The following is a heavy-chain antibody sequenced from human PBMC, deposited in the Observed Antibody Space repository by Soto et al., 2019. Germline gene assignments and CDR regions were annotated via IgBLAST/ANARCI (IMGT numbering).Heavy chain of an antibody. CDR1: GFTFSSSA. CDR3: ARCTVDTIVTSGWCHYLDP. D-gene: IGHD6-19*01. J-gene: IGHJ5*02. Sequence: EVQLLDSGGGLVQPGGSLRLSCAASGFTFSSSAMSWGRQAPGKGLECVSAASGSGGTTYYADSVRGRFTISRDNSKNTLYLQMNSLRAEDTAIYFCARCTVDTIVTSGWCHYLDPWGQGTLVTVSS. CDR2: ASGSGGTT. V-gene: IGHV3-23*01.